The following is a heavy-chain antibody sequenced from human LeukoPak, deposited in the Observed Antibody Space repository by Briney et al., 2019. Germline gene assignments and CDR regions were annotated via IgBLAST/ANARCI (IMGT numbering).Heavy chain of an antibody. CDR1: GFTFGDYA. CDR3: SKDQTPYY. CDR2: IRSKAYGGTA. J-gene: IGHJ4*02. V-gene: IGHV3-49*04. Sequence: GGSLRLSCTTSGFTFGDYAMTWVRQAPGKGLEWVGFIRSKAYGGTAEYAASVKGRFTISRDDSKNIAYLQMNSLKTEDTAVYFCSKDQTPYYWGQGTLVTVSS.